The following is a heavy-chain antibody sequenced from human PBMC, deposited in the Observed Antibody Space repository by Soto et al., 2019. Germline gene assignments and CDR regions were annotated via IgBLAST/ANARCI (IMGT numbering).Heavy chain of an antibody. Sequence: SETLSLTCAVSGGSISSGGYSWSWIRQPPGKGLEWIGYIYHSGSTYYNPSLKSRVTISVDTSKNQFSLKLSSVTAADTAVYYCARGALFGDNWFDPWGQGTLVTVSS. CDR1: GGSISSGGYS. CDR2: IYHSGST. J-gene: IGHJ5*02. CDR3: ARGALFGDNWFDP. D-gene: IGHD3-16*01. V-gene: IGHV4-30-2*05.